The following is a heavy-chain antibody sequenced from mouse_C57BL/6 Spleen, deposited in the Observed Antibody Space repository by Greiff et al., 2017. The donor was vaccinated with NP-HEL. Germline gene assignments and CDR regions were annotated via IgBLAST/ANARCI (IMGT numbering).Heavy chain of an antibody. CDR1: GFNIKDYY. V-gene: IGHV14-2*01. D-gene: IGHD1-1*01. CDR2: IDPEDGET. Sequence: EVQLQQSGAELVKPGASVKLSCTASGFNIKDYYMHWVKQRTEQGLEWIGRIDPEDGETKYAPKVQGKATITADTSSNTAYLQLSSLTSEDTAVYYCARDGSCSSYGDWYFDVWGTGTTVTVSS. CDR3: ARDGSCSSYGDWYFDV. J-gene: IGHJ1*03.